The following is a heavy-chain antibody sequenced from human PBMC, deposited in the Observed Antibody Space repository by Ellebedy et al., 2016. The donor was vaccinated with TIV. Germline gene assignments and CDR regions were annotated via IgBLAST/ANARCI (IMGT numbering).Heavy chain of an antibody. CDR1: GFTVNNNY. V-gene: IGHV3-53*01. Sequence: GESLKISCAASGFTVNNNYMSWVRQAPGKGLELVSVIYSGGGISYLESVRGRFTISRDYPKNTVYLQMNSLGAEDTAVYFCVGGPLGIRKWGPGTLVTVSS. D-gene: IGHD3-16*01. J-gene: IGHJ4*02. CDR3: VGGPLGIRK. CDR2: IYSGGGI.